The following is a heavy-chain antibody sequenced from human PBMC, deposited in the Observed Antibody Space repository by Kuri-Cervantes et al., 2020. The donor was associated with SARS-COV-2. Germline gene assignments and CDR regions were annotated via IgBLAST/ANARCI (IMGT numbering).Heavy chain of an antibody. CDR3: ARSRFGDYLDAFDI. V-gene: IGHV1-2*02. Sequence: ASVKVSCKASGYTFTGYYMHWVRQAPGQGLEWMGWINPNGGGTNYAQKFQGRVTMTRDTSISTAYMELSRLRSDDTAVYYCARSRFGDYLDAFDIWGQGTMVTVSS. D-gene: IGHD3-10*01. J-gene: IGHJ3*02. CDR1: GYTFTGYY. CDR2: INPNGGGT.